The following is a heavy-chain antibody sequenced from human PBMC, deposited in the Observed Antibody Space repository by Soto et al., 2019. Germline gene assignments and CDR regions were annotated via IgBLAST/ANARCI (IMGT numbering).Heavy chain of an antibody. J-gene: IGHJ5*02. V-gene: IGHV4-31*03. D-gene: IGHD1-26*01. CDR2: IYFTGSA. CDR1: GDSITSGGYY. Sequence: QVQLRESGPGLVKPSQALSLVCSVSGDSITSGGYYWTWLRQRPGKVLEWIGYIYFTGSAYYNPSLKSRMTMSVDTSKNPFSLRRSSVTAADTAFYYGARERVLISGWFDPWGQGTLVTVSS. CDR3: ARERVLISGWFDP.